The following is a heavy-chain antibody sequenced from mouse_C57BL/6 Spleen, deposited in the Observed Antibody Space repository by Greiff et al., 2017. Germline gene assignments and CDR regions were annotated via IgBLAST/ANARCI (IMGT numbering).Heavy chain of an antibody. D-gene: IGHD2-1*01. CDR1: GYTFTSYW. CDR3: ARRGYGNLYAMDY. J-gene: IGHJ4*01. CDR2: IEPSDSYT. Sequence: VQLQQPGAELVKPGASVKLSCKASGYTFTSYWMQWVKQRPGQGLEWIGEIEPSDSYTNYNQKFKGKAPLTVDTSASTAYMQLSSLTSEDSAVYYCARRGYGNLYAMDYWDQGTSATVSS. V-gene: IGHV1-50*01.